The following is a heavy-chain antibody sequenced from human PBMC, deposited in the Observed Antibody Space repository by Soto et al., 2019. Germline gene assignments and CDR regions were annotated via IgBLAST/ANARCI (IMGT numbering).Heavy chain of an antibody. Sequence: GGSLRLSCAASGFTFSSYNMNWVRQAPGKGLEWVASISSSSSYIYYTDSVKGRFTISRDNAKNSLYLQMNSLRAEDTAVYYCARDIRFLEWYPPPRAHDFWGQGTLVTVSS. D-gene: IGHD3-3*01. CDR3: ARDIRFLEWYPPPRAHDF. CDR1: GFTFSSYN. CDR2: ISSSSSYI. V-gene: IGHV3-21*01. J-gene: IGHJ4*02.